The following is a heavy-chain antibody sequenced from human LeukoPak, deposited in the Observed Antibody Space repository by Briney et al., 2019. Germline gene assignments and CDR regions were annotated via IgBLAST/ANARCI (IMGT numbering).Heavy chain of an antibody. V-gene: IGHV3-48*03. Sequence: GGSLRLSCAASGFTFSSYEMNWVRQAPGKGLEWVSYISSSGSTIYYADSVKGRLTISRDNAKNSLYLQMNSLRAEDTAVYYCARTDISQLGFDYWGQGTLVTVSS. CDR3: ARTDISQLGFDY. J-gene: IGHJ4*02. CDR1: GFTFSSYE. D-gene: IGHD6-6*01. CDR2: ISSSGSTI.